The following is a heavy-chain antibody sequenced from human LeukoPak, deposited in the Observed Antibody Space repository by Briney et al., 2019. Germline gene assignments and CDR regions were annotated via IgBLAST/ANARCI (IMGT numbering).Heavy chain of an antibody. V-gene: IGHV1-2*06. CDR2: INPNSGGT. CDR1: GYTFTGYY. CDR3: ARARDRSIGDAFDI. J-gene: IGHJ3*02. Sequence: ASVKVSCKASGYTFTGYYMQWVRQAPGQGREWMGRINPNSGGTNYAQKFQGRVTMTRDTSISTAYMELSRLRSDDTAVYYCARARDRSIGDAFDIWGQGTMVTVSS. D-gene: IGHD5-24*01.